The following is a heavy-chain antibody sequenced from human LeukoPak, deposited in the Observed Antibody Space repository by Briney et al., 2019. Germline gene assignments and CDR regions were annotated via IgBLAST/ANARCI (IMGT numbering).Heavy chain of an antibody. CDR3: ARDQGLSVADLFDY. J-gene: IGHJ4*02. V-gene: IGHV3-7*03. Sequence: PGGPLSLSCAAPGFPFITYWMSWVRQAPGKGLEWVANIKQDGSEKYYVDSVKGRFTISRDNAKNSLYLQMNSLRAEDTAVYYCARDQGLSVADLFDYWGQGTLVTVSS. CDR2: IKQDGSEK. CDR1: GFPFITYW. D-gene: IGHD6-19*01.